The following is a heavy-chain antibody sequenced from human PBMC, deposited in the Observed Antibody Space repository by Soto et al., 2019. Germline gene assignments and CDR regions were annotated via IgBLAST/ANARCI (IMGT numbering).Heavy chain of an antibody. D-gene: IGHD2-2*01. CDR2: ISGSGGST. CDR1: GFTFSSYA. Sequence: GSLRLSCAASGFTFSSYAMSWVRQAPGKGLEWVSAISGSGGSTYYADSVKGRFTISRDNSKNTLYLQMNSLRAEDTAVYYCAKNQLLRGGYGMDVWGHGTTVTVSS. CDR3: AKNQLLRGGYGMDV. J-gene: IGHJ6*02. V-gene: IGHV3-23*01.